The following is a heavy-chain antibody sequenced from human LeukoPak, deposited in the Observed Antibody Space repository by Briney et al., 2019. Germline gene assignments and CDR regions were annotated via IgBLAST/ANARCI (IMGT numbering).Heavy chain of an antibody. CDR1: GGSVSSHY. J-gene: IGHJ6*02. V-gene: IGHV4-4*07. CDR3: ARRRIFGLGANYGMDV. Sequence: SETLSLTCTVSGGSVSSHYWSWIRQPAGKGLEWIGRIYISGSTNYNPSLKSRVTMSVDTSKNQFSLKLSSVTAADTAVYYCARRRIFGLGANYGMDVWGQGTTVTVSS. D-gene: IGHD3-3*01. CDR2: IYISGST.